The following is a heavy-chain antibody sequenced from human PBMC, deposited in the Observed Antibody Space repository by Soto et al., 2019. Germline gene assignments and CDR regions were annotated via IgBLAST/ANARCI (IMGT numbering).Heavy chain of an antibody. V-gene: IGHV4-30-2*01. Sequence: SETLSLTCAVSGGSNSSGGYSWSWIRQPPGKGLEWIGYIYNSGSTYYNPSLKSRVTISVDRSKNQFSLKLSSVTAADTAVYYCARGSTIFGVAHDVHYGMHXWGQGTTVTVS. CDR2: IYNSGST. D-gene: IGHD3-3*01. J-gene: IGHJ6*02. CDR3: ARGSTIFGVAHDVHYGMHX. CDR1: GGSNSSGGYS.